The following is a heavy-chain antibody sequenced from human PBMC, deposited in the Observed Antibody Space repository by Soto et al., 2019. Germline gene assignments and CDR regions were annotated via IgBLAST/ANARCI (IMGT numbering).Heavy chain of an antibody. Sequence: QGVLLQSGTEVKRPGSSVKVSCKASGVPFNSSCFAWVRQAPGRGLEWVGRINPASQLRNYEQSLQGRVTITADTSTTKAYMELSGLTSEDTAVYYCASMKLASLDHWGQGTLVTVSS. CDR1: GVPFNSSC. CDR2: INPASQLR. CDR3: ASMKLASLDH. D-gene: IGHD3-16*01. J-gene: IGHJ4*02. V-gene: IGHV1-69*09.